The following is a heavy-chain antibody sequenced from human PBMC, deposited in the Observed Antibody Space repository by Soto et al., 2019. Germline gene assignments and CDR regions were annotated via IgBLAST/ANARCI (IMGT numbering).Heavy chain of an antibody. Sequence: SETLSLTCTVSGGSISSGGYYWSWIRQHPGKGLEWIGYIYYSGSTYYNPSLKSRVTISVDTSKNQFSLKLSSVTAADTAVYYCARNGSGSSNWFDPWGQGTLVTVSS. CDR3: ARNGSGSSNWFDP. CDR2: IYYSGST. V-gene: IGHV4-31*03. J-gene: IGHJ5*01. CDR1: GGSISSGGYY. D-gene: IGHD3-10*01.